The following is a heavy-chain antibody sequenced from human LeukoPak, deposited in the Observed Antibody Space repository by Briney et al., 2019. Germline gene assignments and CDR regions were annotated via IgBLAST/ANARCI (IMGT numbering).Heavy chain of an antibody. CDR1: GGSISSYY. Sequence: SETLSLTCTVSGGSISSYYWSWIRQPPGKGLEWIGYIYYSGSTNYNPSLKSRVTISVDTSKNQFSLKLSSVTAADTAVYYCASLRQGRDGYNILAEYFQHWGQGTLVTVSS. CDR3: ASLRQGRDGYNILAEYFQH. D-gene: IGHD5-24*01. J-gene: IGHJ1*01. V-gene: IGHV4-59*08. CDR2: IYYSGST.